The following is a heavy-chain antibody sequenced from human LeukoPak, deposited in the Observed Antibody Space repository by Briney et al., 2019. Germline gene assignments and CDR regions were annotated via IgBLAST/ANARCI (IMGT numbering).Heavy chain of an antibody. Sequence: SETLSLTCTVSGGSISSYYWSWIRQPPGKGLEWIGYIYYSGSTNYNPSLKSRVTISVDTSKNQFSLKLSSVTAADTAVYYCARTNFWSGYYNPFYMDVWGKGTTVTVSS. CDR3: ARTNFWSGYYNPFYMDV. CDR1: GGSISSYY. D-gene: IGHD3-3*01. CDR2: IYYSGST. V-gene: IGHV4-59*01. J-gene: IGHJ6*03.